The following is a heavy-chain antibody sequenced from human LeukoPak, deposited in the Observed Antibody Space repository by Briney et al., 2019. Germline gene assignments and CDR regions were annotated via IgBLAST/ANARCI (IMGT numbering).Heavy chain of an antibody. CDR1: GFTFSSYG. Sequence: GGSLRLSCAASGFTFSSYGMHWVRQAPGKGLEWVAVIWYDGSNKYYADSVKGRFTISRDNSKNTLYLQMNSLRAEDTAVYYCAKLYSGYDNYFDYWGQGTLVTVSS. CDR2: IWYDGSNK. CDR3: AKLYSGYDNYFDY. V-gene: IGHV3-33*06. D-gene: IGHD5-12*01. J-gene: IGHJ4*02.